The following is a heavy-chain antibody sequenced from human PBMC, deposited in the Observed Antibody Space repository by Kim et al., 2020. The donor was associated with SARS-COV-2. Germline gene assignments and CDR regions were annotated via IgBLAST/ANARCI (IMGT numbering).Heavy chain of an antibody. Sequence: GGSLRLSCAASGFTLSNYAMNWVRQAPGKRPEWVASIVGGGVDTYHADSVKGRFTISRDSSKNTVSLQMNSLRVEDTAVYYCAKGSAVDCRGTICYEFDHWGQETLVTVSS. CDR3: AKGSAVDCRGTICYEFDH. CDR1: GFTLSNYA. D-gene: IGHD3-9*01. J-gene: IGHJ4*02. CDR2: IVGGGVDT. V-gene: IGHV3-23*01.